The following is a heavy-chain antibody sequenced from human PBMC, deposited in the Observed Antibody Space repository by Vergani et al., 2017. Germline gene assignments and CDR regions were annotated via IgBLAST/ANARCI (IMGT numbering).Heavy chain of an antibody. D-gene: IGHD3-10*01. V-gene: IGHV4-61*02. CDR1: NDSVSNTFYY. CDR2: IYTSGST. Sequence: QVQLPESGPGLVKPSETLSLTCTVSNDSVSNTFYYWGWIRQHPGKGLEWIGRIYTSGSTNYNPSLKSRVTISVDTSKNQFSLKLTSVTAADTAVYYCARRTRIYYGSGTGYYGVDVWGQGP. CDR3: ARRTRIYYGSGTGYYGVDV. J-gene: IGHJ6*02.